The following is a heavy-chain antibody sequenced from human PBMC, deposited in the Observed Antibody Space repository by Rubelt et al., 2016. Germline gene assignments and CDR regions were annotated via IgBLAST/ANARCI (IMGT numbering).Heavy chain of an antibody. V-gene: IGHV3-7*03. Sequence: GGSLRLSCAASGFTFSDHCMSWVRQAPGKELEWVANINQDGSEKKYVDSVKGRFTISSDNAKNSLYLQMNGLRVEDTAMYYCARDSHSFDPWGQGTLITVSS. CDR2: INQDGSEK. CDR1: GFTFSDHC. CDR3: ARDSHSFDP. J-gene: IGHJ5*02. D-gene: IGHD3-3*02.